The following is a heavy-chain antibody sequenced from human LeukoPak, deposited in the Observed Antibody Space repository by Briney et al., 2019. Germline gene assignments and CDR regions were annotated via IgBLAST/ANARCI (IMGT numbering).Heavy chain of an antibody. CDR3: ARAPWRYDFWSGATFRPFFDH. J-gene: IGHJ4*02. CDR2: INPNSGGT. V-gene: IGHV1-2*02. D-gene: IGHD3-3*01. Sequence: GASVKVSCKASGYTFTGYYMHWVRQAPGQGLEWMGWINPNSGGTNYAQKFQVRVTMTRDTSISTAYMELSRLRSDDTAVYYCARAPWRYDFWSGATFRPFFDHWGQGTLVTVSS. CDR1: GYTFTGYY.